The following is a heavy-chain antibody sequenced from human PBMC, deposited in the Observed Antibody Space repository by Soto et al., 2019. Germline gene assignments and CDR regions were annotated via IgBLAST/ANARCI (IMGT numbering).Heavy chain of an antibody. D-gene: IGHD6-13*01. CDR1: GFSFSSYA. V-gene: IGHV3-23*01. J-gene: IGHJ3*02. CDR2: ISGSGGST. Sequence: GGSLRLSCAASGFSFSSYAMSWFRQAPGKGLEWVSAISGSGGSTYYADSVKGRFTISRDNSKNTLYLQMNSLRAEDTAVYYCAGYSSSSTGAFDIWGQGTMVTVSS. CDR3: AGYSSSSTGAFDI.